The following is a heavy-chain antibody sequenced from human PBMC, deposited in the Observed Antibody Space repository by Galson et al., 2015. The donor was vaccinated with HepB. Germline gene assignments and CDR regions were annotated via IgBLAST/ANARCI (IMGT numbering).Heavy chain of an antibody. J-gene: IGHJ4*02. CDR3: ARDLRIAGIH. CDR2: ISSSGSTI. V-gene: IGHV3-48*04. Sequence: LRLSCAASGFTFSSYSMNWVRQAPGRGLEWVSYISSSGSTIYYADSVKGRFTISRDNAKNSLYLQMNSLRAEDTAVYYCARDLRIAGIHWGQGTLVTVSS. CDR1: GFTFSSYS. D-gene: IGHD6-13*01.